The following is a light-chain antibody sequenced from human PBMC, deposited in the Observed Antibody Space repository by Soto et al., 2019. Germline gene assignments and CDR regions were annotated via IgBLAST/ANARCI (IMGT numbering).Light chain of an antibody. CDR3: SSYAGSKSYV. CDR1: SSDVGGYNY. V-gene: IGLV2-8*01. CDR2: EVS. J-gene: IGLJ1*01. Sequence: QSVLTQPPSASGSPGQSVTISCTGTSSDVGGYNYVSWYQQHPGKAPKLMIFEVSKRPSGVPDRFSGSKSGNTAPLTVSGLQPEDEADYYCSSYAGSKSYVFGSGTRSPS.